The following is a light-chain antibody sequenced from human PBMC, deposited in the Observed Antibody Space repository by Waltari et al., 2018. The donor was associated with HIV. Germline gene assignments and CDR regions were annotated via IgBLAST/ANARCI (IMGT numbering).Light chain of an antibody. CDR2: AAS. J-gene: IGKJ4*01. Sequence: DILMTQSPSSLSASVGDRVTITCRASQSINSLLHWYQQKPGRAPSLLIFAASSLQSGVPSRFSGNGSGTDFTLTISSLQPEDFAIYVCQQSFILPLTFGGGTRVEIK. V-gene: IGKV1-39*01. CDR3: QQSFILPLT. CDR1: QSINSL.